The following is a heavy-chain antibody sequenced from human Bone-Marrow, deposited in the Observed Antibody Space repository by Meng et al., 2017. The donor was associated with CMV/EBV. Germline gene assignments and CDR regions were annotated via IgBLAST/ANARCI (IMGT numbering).Heavy chain of an antibody. V-gene: IGHV3-21*01. Sequence: GESLKISCAASGFTFSTYALHWVRQAPGKGLEWVSSISSSSSYIYYADSVKGRFTISRDNSKSTLYLQMNSLRAEDTAVYYCARDRMIVLGYGMDVWGQGTTVTVSS. CDR1: GFTFSTYA. CDR3: ARDRMIVLGYGMDV. D-gene: IGHD3-22*01. CDR2: ISSSSSYI. J-gene: IGHJ6*02.